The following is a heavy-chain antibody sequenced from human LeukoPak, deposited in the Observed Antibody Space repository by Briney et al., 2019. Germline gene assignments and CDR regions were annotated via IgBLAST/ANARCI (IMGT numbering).Heavy chain of an antibody. D-gene: IGHD5-24*01. Sequence: GGSLRLSCAASGFTVSSNYMSWVRQAPGKGLEWVSYISSSGSTIYYADSVKGRFTISRDNAKNSLYLQMNSLRAEDTAVYYCAREVARWLQYYFDYWGQGTLVTVSS. V-gene: IGHV3-11*04. CDR1: GFTVSSNY. CDR2: ISSSGSTI. J-gene: IGHJ4*02. CDR3: AREVARWLQYYFDY.